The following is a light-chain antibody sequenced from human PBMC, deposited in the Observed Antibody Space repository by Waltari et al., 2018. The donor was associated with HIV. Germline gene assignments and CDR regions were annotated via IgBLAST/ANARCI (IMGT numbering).Light chain of an antibody. J-gene: IGKJ4*01. V-gene: IGKV3-20*01. CDR1: QSVNSSY. CDR3: QQYGSSPPLT. Sequence: EIVLTQSPGTLSLSPGERATLSCSTSQSVNSSYLAWYQQKPGQAPRLLIYGASSRATGIPDRFRGSGSGTDFTLTISRLEPEDFAVYYCQQYGSSPPLTFGGGTKVEIK. CDR2: GAS.